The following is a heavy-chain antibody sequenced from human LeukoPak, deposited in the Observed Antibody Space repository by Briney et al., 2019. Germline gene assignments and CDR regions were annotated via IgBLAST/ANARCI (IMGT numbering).Heavy chain of an antibody. V-gene: IGHV1-69*04. CDR2: IIPILGIA. J-gene: IGHJ3*02. D-gene: IGHD1-1*01. CDR1: GGTFSSYA. CDR3: ARFPIGTTDAFDI. Sequence: SVKVSCKASGGTFSSYAISWVRQAPGQGLEWMGRIIPILGIANYAQKFQGRVTITADKSTSTAYMELSSLRSEDTAVYYCARFPIGTTDAFDIWGQGTMVTASS.